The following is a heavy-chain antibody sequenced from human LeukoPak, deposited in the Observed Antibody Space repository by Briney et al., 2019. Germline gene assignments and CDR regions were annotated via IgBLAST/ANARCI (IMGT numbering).Heavy chain of an antibody. CDR2: IYHSGST. J-gene: IGHJ5*02. CDR1: GYSINSGSY. CDR3: ARPTARLGWFDP. V-gene: IGHV4-38-2*02. D-gene: IGHD6-6*01. Sequence: SETLSLTCTVSGYSINSGSYWGWIRQPPGKGLEWVGSIYHSGSTYHNPSLKSRVTISVDTSKNQFSLKLRSMTAADTAVYYCARPTARLGWFDPWGQGTLVTVSS.